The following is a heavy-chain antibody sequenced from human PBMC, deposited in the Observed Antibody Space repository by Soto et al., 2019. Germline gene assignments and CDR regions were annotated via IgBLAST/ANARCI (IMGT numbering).Heavy chain of an antibody. Sequence: QVQLVQSGAEVKKPGSSVKVPCKASGGTFSSYSINWVRQAPGQGLEWMGEIIPIFGTANYAQKFQGRVTITADECTSTAYMELSSLRSEDTAVYYCARDGGRHSGGIDYWGQGTLVTVSS. CDR3: ARDGGRHSGGIDY. CDR1: GGTFSSYS. J-gene: IGHJ4*02. V-gene: IGHV1-69*01. CDR2: IIPIFGTA. D-gene: IGHD1-26*01.